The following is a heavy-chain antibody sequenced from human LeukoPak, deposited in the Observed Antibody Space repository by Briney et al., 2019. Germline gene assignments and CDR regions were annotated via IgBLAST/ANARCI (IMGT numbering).Heavy chain of an antibody. D-gene: IGHD3-9*01. V-gene: IGHV1-18*01. Sequence: ASVKVSCKASGYTFTSYGISWVRQAPGQGLEWMGWISAYNGNTNYAQKLQGRVTMTTDTSTSTAFMELRSLRSDDTAVYYCARCRTILTGYQYYFDYWGQGTLVTVSS. CDR3: ARCRTILTGYQYYFDY. CDR2: ISAYNGNT. CDR1: GYTFTSYG. J-gene: IGHJ4*02.